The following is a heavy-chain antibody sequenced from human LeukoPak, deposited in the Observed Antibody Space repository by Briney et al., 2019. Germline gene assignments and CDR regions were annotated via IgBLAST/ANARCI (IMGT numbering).Heavy chain of an antibody. Sequence: GGSLRLSCAASGFTFSSYGMPWVRQAPGKGLEWVAVISYDGSNKYYADSVKGRFTISRDNSKNTLYLQMNSLRAEDTAVYYCARAHSSGYYYYFDYWGQGTLVTVSS. CDR2: ISYDGSNK. CDR3: ARAHSSGYYYYFDY. CDR1: GFTFSSYG. V-gene: IGHV3-30*03. J-gene: IGHJ4*02. D-gene: IGHD3-22*01.